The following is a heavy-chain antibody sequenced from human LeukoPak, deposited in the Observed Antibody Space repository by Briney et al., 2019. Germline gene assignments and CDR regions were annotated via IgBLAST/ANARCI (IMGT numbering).Heavy chain of an antibody. CDR2: IIPFFGTA. J-gene: IGHJ5*02. CDR3: CTVWPTGAALNRFDP. CDR1: GGTFSSSA. V-gene: IGHV1-69*06. D-gene: IGHD6-6*01. Sequence: SVKISCKASGGTFSSSAISRVRHAPGHGLEGMGGIIPFFGTANYAQKFQGRVTITAYKSTSTASIELSTRRSEDTSVYYCCTVWPTGAALNRFDPGERGTGVPVS.